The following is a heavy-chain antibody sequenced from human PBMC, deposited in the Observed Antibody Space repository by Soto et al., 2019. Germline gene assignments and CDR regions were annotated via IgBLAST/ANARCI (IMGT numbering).Heavy chain of an antibody. CDR2: INHSGST. Sequence: QVQLQQWGAGLLKPSQTLSLTCDVYGGSFSGYYWTWIRQPPGKGLEWIGEINHSGSTLYNPSLKSRVTISVDTSNNQFSLRLTSLTAADTAVYYCARVKAAGWFDPWGQGTLVTVSS. J-gene: IGHJ5*02. D-gene: IGHD6-13*01. CDR1: GGSFSGYY. V-gene: IGHV4-34*01. CDR3: ARVKAAGWFDP.